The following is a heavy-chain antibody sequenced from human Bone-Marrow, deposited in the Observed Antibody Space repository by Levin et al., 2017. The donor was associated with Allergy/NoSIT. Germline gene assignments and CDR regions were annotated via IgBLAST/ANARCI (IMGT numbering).Heavy chain of an antibody. J-gene: IGHJ4*02. Sequence: GGSLRLSCAASGFTFSSYVMHWVRQAPGKGLEWMAIISYDSANEYYADSVKGRFAISRDNSKNTLYLQMNSLRAEDTAVYYCARSIGYCSSDGCYNYGAWFDYWGQGTLVTVSS. CDR3: ARSIGYCSSDGCYNYGAWFDY. V-gene: IGHV3-30*09. D-gene: IGHD2-2*01. CDR2: ISYDSANE. CDR1: GFTFSSYV.